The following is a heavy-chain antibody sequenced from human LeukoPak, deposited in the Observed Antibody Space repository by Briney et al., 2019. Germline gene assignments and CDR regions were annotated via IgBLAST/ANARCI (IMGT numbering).Heavy chain of an antibody. J-gene: IGHJ6*02. V-gene: IGHV4-31*03. CDR2: IYYSGST. CDR1: GGSISSGGYY. CDR3: ARDLVSSSWGMDV. Sequence: SQTLSLTCTVSGGSISSGGYYWSWIRQHPGKGLEWIGYIYYSGSTYYNLSLKSRVTISVDTSKNQFSLKLSSVTAADTAVYYCARDLVSSSWGMDVWGQGTTVTVSS. D-gene: IGHD6-13*01.